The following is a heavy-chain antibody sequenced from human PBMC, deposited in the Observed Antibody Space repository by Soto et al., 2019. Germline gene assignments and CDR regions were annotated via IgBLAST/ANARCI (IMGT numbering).Heavy chain of an antibody. V-gene: IGHV1-2*04. D-gene: IGHD3-10*01. Sequence: QVQLVQSGAEVKKPGASVKVSCKASGYTFTGYYMHWVRQAPGQGLEWMGWINPNSGGTNYAQKFQGWVTMTRDTSISTAYMELSRMRSDDTAVYYCARDRYYGSGSYYNPPHYYYGMDVWGQGTTVTVSS. J-gene: IGHJ6*02. CDR3: ARDRYYGSGSYYNPPHYYYGMDV. CDR2: INPNSGGT. CDR1: GYTFTGYY.